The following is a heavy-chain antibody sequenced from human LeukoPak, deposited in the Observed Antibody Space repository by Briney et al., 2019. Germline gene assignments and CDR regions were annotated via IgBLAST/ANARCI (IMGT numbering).Heavy chain of an antibody. CDR3: ARESYPPITTAADGSDY. Sequence: SVKVSCKASGDTFSSYAISWVRQAPGQGLEWMGRIIPIFDTTNYAQKFQGRVTITADKSTSTAYMELSSLRAEDTAVYYCARESYPPITTAADGSDYWGQGTLVTVSS. CDR2: IIPIFDTT. D-gene: IGHD6-13*01. J-gene: IGHJ4*02. V-gene: IGHV1-69*06. CDR1: GDTFSSYA.